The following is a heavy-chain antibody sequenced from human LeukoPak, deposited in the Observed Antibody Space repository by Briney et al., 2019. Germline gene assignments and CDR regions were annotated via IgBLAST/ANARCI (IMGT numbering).Heavy chain of an antibody. CDR1: GFTFSSYS. D-gene: IGHD2-21*02. V-gene: IGHV3-21*01. CDR2: ISSSSSYI. Sequence: GGSLRLSCAASGFTFSSYSMSWVRQAPGKGLEWVSSISSSSSYIYYADSVKGRFTISRDNAKNSLYLQMNSLRAEDTAVYYCARDPLAYCGGDCYNPMYYFDYWGQGTLVTVSS. J-gene: IGHJ4*02. CDR3: ARDPLAYCGGDCYNPMYYFDY.